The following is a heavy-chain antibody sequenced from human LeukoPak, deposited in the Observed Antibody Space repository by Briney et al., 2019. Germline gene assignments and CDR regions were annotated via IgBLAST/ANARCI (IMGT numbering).Heavy chain of an antibody. CDR3: ARVRYFDWLLYPDAFDI. CDR1: GGSISSGGYY. J-gene: IGHJ3*02. CDR2: IYYSGST. Sequence: KPSQTLSLTCPVSGGSISSGGYYWSWIRQHPGKGLEWIGYIYYSGSTYYNPSPKSRVTISVDTSKNQFSLKLSSVTAADTAVYYCARVRYFDWLLYPDAFDIWGQGTMVTVSS. D-gene: IGHD3-9*01. V-gene: IGHV4-31*03.